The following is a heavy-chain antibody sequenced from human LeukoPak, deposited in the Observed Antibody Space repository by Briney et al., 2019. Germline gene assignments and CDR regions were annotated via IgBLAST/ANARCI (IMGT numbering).Heavy chain of an antibody. J-gene: IGHJ4*02. D-gene: IGHD3-10*01. Sequence: SETLSLTCAVSGVSISSGGYSWSWIRQAPGKGLEWIGYIYHSGSTYYNPSLKSRVTISVDSPKNHFSLKVTSVTAADTAMYYCARGAITKVRGYFDYWGQGTLVTVSS. CDR3: ARGAITKVRGYFDY. CDR2: IYHSGST. CDR1: GVSISSGGYS. V-gene: IGHV4-30-2*01.